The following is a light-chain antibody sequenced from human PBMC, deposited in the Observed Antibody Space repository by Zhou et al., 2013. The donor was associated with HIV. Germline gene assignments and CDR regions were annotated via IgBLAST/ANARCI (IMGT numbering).Light chain of an antibody. CDR1: QSVGSSY. Sequence: EIVLTQSPGTLSLSPGERATLSCRASQSVGSSYLAWYQQKFGQAPRLLIYGASSRATGIPDRFSGSGSGTEFTLTISSLQSEDFAVYYCQQYNNWPPWTFGQGTKVEI. V-gene: IGKV3-20*01. CDR2: GAS. J-gene: IGKJ1*01. CDR3: QQYNNWPPWT.